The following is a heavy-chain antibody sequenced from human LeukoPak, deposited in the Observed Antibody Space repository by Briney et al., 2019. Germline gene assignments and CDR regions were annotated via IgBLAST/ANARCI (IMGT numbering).Heavy chain of an antibody. CDR3: ARQRAYNSSSWYPFDY. Sequence: SETLSLTCAVYGGSFNGYYWSWIRQPPGKGLEWIGEINHSGSTNYNPSLKSRVTISVDTSKNQFSLKLSSVTAADTAVYYCARQRAYNSSSWYPFDYWGQGTLVTVSS. V-gene: IGHV4-34*01. D-gene: IGHD6-13*01. CDR2: INHSGST. J-gene: IGHJ4*02. CDR1: GGSFNGYY.